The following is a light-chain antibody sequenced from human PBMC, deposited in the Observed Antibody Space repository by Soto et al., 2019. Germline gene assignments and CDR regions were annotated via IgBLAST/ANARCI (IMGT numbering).Light chain of an antibody. V-gene: IGKV3-20*01. CDR3: QQFESSPAFT. CDR1: QSINSRY. CDR2: GAS. J-gene: IGKJ3*01. Sequence: EIVLTQSPGTLSLSPGERATLSCRASQSINSRYLAWYQQKPGQAPRLLIYGASSRATGIPARFSGSGFGTDFTLTISSLEPEDFAVYYCQQFESSPAFTFGPGTKVDIK.